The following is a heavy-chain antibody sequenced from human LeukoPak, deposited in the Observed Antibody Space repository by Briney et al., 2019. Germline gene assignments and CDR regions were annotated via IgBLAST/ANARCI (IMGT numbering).Heavy chain of an antibody. D-gene: IGHD3-10*01. V-gene: IGHV4-31*03. CDR2: IYYSGST. CDR3: AREVRGAPDY. J-gene: IGHJ4*02. CDR1: GGSISSGGYY. Sequence: SQTLSLTCTVFGGSISSGGYYWSWIRQHPGKGLEWIGYIYYSGSTYYNPSLKSRVTISVDTSKNQFSLKLSSVTAADTAVYYCAREVRGAPDYWGQGTLVTVSS.